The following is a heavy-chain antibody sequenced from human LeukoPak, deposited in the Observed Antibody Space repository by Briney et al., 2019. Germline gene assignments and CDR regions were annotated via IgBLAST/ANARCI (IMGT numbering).Heavy chain of an antibody. CDR1: GYTFTGYY. J-gene: IGHJ4*02. V-gene: IGHV1-2*02. CDR2: INPNSGGT. Sequence: ASVKVSCKASGYTFTGYYMHWVRQAPGQGLEWMGWINPNSGGTNYAQKFQGRVTMTRDMSTSTVYMELSSLRSEDTAVYSCARADSGSRFYFDYWGQGTLVTVSS. CDR3: ARADSGSRFYFDY. D-gene: IGHD6-19*01.